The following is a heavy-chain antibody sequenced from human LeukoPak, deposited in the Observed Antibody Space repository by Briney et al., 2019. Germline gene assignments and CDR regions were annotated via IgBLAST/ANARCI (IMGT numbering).Heavy chain of an antibody. Sequence: GGSLILSCAASGFTLSNYWMSWVRQAPGKGLEWVANIKQDGNEKSYVDAVNGRFTISRDDAKNSLYLQMNSLRAEDTAVYYCARDASINYVWGTYRYKDYWGQGTLVTVSS. D-gene: IGHD3-16*02. CDR1: GFTLSNYW. J-gene: IGHJ4*02. CDR2: IKQDGNEK. V-gene: IGHV3-7*01. CDR3: ARDASINYVWGTYRYKDY.